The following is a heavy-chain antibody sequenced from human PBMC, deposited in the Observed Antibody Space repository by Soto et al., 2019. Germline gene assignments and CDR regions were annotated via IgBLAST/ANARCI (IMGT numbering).Heavy chain of an antibody. CDR2: IYHNGKS. J-gene: IGHJ4*02. V-gene: IGHV4-34*01. CDR1: GGSFSSYA. CDR3: ARGGYWRFDY. Sequence: QVQIQQWGGGLLKPSETLSLSCTVYGGSFSSYAWSWIRQPPGRGLEWIGEIYHNGKSDYNPSLKSRVTIAVDTSKNQFSLKLSSVIAADTAVYFCARGGYWRFDYWGQGALVTVSS. D-gene: IGHD3-22*01.